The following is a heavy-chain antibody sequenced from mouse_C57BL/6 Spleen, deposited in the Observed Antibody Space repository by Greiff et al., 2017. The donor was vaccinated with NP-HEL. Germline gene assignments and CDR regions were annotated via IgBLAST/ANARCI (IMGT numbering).Heavy chain of an antibody. CDR3: ARSTETAQSSWFAY. CDR2: IYPGSGST. Sequence: VQLQQPGAELVKPGASVKMSCKASGYTFTSYWITWVKQRPGQGLEWIGDIYPGSGSTNYNEKFKSKATLTVDTSSSTAYMQLSSLTSEDSAVYYCARSTETAQSSWFAYWGQGTLVTVSA. D-gene: IGHD3-2*02. V-gene: IGHV1-55*01. CDR1: GYTFTSYW. J-gene: IGHJ3*01.